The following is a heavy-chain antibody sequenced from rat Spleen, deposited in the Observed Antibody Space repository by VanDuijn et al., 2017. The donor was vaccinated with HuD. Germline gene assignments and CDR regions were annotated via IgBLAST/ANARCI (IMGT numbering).Heavy chain of an antibody. Sequence: EVQLVESGGDLVQPGRSLKLTCAASGFTFSHYGMAWVRQAPTKGLEWVASISYDGTATYYRDSVKGRFTLSRDNAKSTLYLQMGSLRSEDTATYYCARHNSGYGVMDAWGQGASVTVSS. CDR2: ISYDGTAT. D-gene: IGHD4-3*01. J-gene: IGHJ4*01. CDR3: ARHNSGYGVMDA. CDR1: GFTFSHYG. V-gene: IGHV5-29*01.